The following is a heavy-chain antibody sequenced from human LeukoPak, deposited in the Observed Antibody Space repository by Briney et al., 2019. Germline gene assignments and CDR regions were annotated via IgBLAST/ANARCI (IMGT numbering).Heavy chain of an antibody. V-gene: IGHV4-59*11. CDR2: ISSIGST. D-gene: IGHD4-17*01. CDR3: ARDPTTVTKGLDI. Sequence: PSETLSLTCTVSGGSISSHYWGWIRQPPGKGLEWIGYISSIGSTNYNPSLKSRVTISVDTSKNQFSLKLTSVTAADTAVYFCARDPTTVTKGLDIWGQGTMVTVSS. J-gene: IGHJ3*02. CDR1: GGSISSHY.